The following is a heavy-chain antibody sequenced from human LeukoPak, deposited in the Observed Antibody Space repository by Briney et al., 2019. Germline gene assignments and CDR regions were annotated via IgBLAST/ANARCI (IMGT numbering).Heavy chain of an antibody. CDR1: GFTFSTFP. J-gene: IGHJ4*02. CDR3: VKRTSNYYYYDY. CDR2: ISSDGDST. V-gene: IGHV3-64D*06. Sequence: GGSLRLSCSASGFTFSTFPMHWVRQAPGRGREYVSSISSDGDSTFYADSVKGRFTISRDNSKNTLYLQTSSLRAEDTAVYYCVKRTSNYYYYDYWGRGTLVTVSS. D-gene: IGHD3-10*01.